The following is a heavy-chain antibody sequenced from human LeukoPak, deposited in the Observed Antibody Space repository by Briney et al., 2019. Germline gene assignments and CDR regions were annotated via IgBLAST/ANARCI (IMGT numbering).Heavy chain of an antibody. CDR1: GGSISSYY. V-gene: IGHV4-59*12. J-gene: IGHJ3*02. CDR3: ARLQGWGSKGGDDAFDI. Sequence: SETLSLTCTVSGGSISSYYWSWIRQPPGKGLEWIGYIYYSGSTNYNPSLKSRVTISVDTSKNQFSLKLSSVTAADTAVYYCARLQGWGSKGGDDAFDIWGQGTMVTVSS. CDR2: IYYSGST. D-gene: IGHD7-27*01.